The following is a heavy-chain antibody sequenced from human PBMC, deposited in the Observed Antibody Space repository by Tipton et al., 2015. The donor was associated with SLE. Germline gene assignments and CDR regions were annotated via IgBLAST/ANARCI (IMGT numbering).Heavy chain of an antibody. CDR2: ISAYNGNT. V-gene: IGHV1-18*04. D-gene: IGHD3-3*01. J-gene: IGHJ4*02. CDR3: ARAEYDFWSGYYPFDY. Sequence: QLVQSGPEVKKSGASVKASCKASGNTFSTYYMHWVRQAPGQGLEWMGWISAYNGNTNYAQKLQGRVTMTTDTSTSTAYMELRSLRSDDTAVYYCARAEYDFWSGYYPFDYWGQGTLVTVSS. CDR1: GNTFSTYY.